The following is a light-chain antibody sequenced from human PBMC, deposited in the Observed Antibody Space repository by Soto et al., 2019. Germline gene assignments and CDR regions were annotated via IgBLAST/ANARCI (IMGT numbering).Light chain of an antibody. V-gene: IGLV2-14*03. CDR2: EVS. CDR3: SSYTSSSTRV. J-gene: IGLJ1*01. Sequence: QSALTQPASVSGSPGASITISCTGTSSDVGAYDYVSWYQQHPDKAPKLIIYEVSHRPSGVSNRFSGSKSVNTATLTISGLQAEDEADYYCSSYTSSSTRVFGTGTKLTVL. CDR1: SSDVGAYDY.